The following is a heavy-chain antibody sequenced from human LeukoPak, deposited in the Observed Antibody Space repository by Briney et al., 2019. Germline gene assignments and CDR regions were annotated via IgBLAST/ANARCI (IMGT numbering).Heavy chain of an antibody. J-gene: IGHJ5*02. CDR2: MNPNSGNR. CDR3: ARGGAHCSSTSCYNWFDP. Sequence: ASVKVSCKXSGYTFTSYDINWGGQSAGPGLERMGWMNPNSGNRGYSQKSQGRVTMTRNTSISTASMTLSSLRSEDTAVYYCARGGAHCSSTSCYNWFDPWGQGTLVTVSS. V-gene: IGHV1-8*01. D-gene: IGHD2-2*01. CDR1: GYTFTSYD.